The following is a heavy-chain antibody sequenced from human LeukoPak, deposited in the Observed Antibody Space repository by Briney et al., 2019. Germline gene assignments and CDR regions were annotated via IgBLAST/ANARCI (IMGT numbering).Heavy chain of an antibody. Sequence: GGSLRLTCAASRFTFSSYDMHWVRQAPGKGLEWVAVISYDGSSKYYADSVKGRFTISRDNSKNTLYVQMNSLRTEDTAIYYCAKGPDTSGYYSLDYWGQGTLVTVSS. CDR3: AKGPDTSGYYSLDY. CDR2: ISYDGSSK. V-gene: IGHV3-30*18. D-gene: IGHD3-22*01. J-gene: IGHJ4*02. CDR1: RFTFSSYD.